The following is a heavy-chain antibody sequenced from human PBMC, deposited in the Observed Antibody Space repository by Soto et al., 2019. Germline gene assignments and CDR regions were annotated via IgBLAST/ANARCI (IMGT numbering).Heavy chain of an antibody. Sequence: SETLSLTCAVSGYSISSGYYWGWIRQPPGKGLEWIGSIYHSESTYYNPSLKSRVTISVDTSKNQFSLKLSSVTAADTAVYYCARDRCSSTSCPKLLNYWGQGTLVTVSS. CDR2: IYHSEST. J-gene: IGHJ4*02. CDR3: ARDRCSSTSCPKLLNY. D-gene: IGHD2-2*01. V-gene: IGHV4-38-2*02. CDR1: GYSISSGYY.